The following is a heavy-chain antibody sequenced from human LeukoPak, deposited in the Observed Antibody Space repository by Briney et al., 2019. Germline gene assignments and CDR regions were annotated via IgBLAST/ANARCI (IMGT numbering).Heavy chain of an antibody. Sequence: GGSLRLSCAASGFTFSSYAMTWVRQAPGKGLEWVSALSGSGTSTFYADSVKGRFTISRDNSKNTLYLQMNSLRTEDTALYYCAKDLESYDSSGHYFDYWGQGTLVTVSS. J-gene: IGHJ4*02. CDR2: LSGSGTST. CDR3: AKDLESYDSSGHYFDY. CDR1: GFTFSSYA. D-gene: IGHD3-22*01. V-gene: IGHV3-23*01.